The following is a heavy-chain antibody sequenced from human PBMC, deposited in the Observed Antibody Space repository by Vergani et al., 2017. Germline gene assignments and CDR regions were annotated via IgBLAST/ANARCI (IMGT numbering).Heavy chain of an antibody. CDR3: ARHHTAMITGPSDI. V-gene: IGHV5-51*01. D-gene: IGHD5-18*01. CDR1: GYSFTSYW. Sequence: QLVPSGPEVKKPGTAVKVSCKASGYSFTSYWIGWVRQMPGKRLERMGIIHPGASATRYSTSFQGQVTISADKSISAAYLQWSSLKASATAMYYCARHHTAMITGPSDIWGQGTMVTVSS. CDR2: IHPGASAT. J-gene: IGHJ3*02.